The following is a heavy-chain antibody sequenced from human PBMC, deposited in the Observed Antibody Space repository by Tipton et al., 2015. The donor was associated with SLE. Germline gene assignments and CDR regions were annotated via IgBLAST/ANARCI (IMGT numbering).Heavy chain of an antibody. Sequence: TLSLTCTVSGGSIRSYYWSWIRQPPGKGLEWIGYIYYSGSINYNTSLKSRVTISLDTSKNQFSLKLTSVTAADTAVYYCARVRFNGNWEQGNRWFDPWSRGTLVTVSS. CDR2: IYYSGSI. V-gene: IGHV4-59*01. CDR3: ARVRFNGNWEQGNRWFDP. CDR1: GGSIRSYY. D-gene: IGHD1-1*01. J-gene: IGHJ5*02.